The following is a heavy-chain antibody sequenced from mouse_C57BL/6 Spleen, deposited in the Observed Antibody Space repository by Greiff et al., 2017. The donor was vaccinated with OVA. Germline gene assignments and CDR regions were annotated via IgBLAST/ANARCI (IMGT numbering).Heavy chain of an antibody. CDR2: IWTGGGT. D-gene: IGHD1-1*01. J-gene: IGHJ4*01. CDR1: GFSLTSYA. Sequence: VMLVESGPGLVAPSQSLSITCTVSGFSLTSYAISWVRQPPGKGLEWLGVIWTGGGTNYNSALKSRLSISKDNSKSQVFLKMNSLQTDDTARYYCARNGGSSPYYAMDYWGQGTSVTVSS. V-gene: IGHV2-9-1*01. CDR3: ARNGGSSPYYAMDY.